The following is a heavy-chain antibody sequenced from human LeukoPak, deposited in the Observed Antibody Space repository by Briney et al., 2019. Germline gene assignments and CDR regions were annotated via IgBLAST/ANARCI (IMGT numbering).Heavy chain of an antibody. CDR2: ISSSSSYI. D-gene: IGHD6-19*01. Sequence: PGGSLRLSCAASGFTFSSYSMNWVRQAPGKGLEWVSSISSSSSYIYYADSVKGRFTISRDNSKNTLYLQMNSLRAEDTAVYYCARRSGIAVAGAFDYWGQGTLVTVSS. V-gene: IGHV3-21*04. J-gene: IGHJ4*02. CDR1: GFTFSSYS. CDR3: ARRSGIAVAGAFDY.